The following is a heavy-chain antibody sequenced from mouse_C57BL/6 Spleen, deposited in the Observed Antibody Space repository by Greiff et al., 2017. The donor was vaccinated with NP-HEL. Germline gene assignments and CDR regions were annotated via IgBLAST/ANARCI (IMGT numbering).Heavy chain of an antibody. D-gene: IGHD3-1*01. CDR1: GYTFTSYW. CDR3: ARSGDLDY. CDR2: IDPSDSYT. Sequence: QVQLQQPGAELVMPGASVKLSCKASGYTFTSYWMHWVKQRPGQGLEWIGAIDPSDSYTNYNQKFKGKSTLTVDKSSSTAYMQLSSLTSEDSAVYYCARSGDLDYWGQGTTLTVSS. V-gene: IGHV1-69*01. J-gene: IGHJ2*01.